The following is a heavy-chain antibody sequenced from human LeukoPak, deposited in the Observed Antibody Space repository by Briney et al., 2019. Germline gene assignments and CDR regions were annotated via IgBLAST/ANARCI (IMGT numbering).Heavy chain of an antibody. Sequence: SETPSLTCTFSAGSFSPAHWSWIRQPPGKGLEWIGVICDNGNTDYNPSLKSRVTISVDTSKSQFSLKLNSLAAADTAVYYCATGRDPYKTGHWGQGTLVTVSS. CDR1: AGSFSPAH. CDR2: ICDNGNT. J-gene: IGHJ4*02. CDR3: ATGRDPYKTGH. V-gene: IGHV4-59*03. D-gene: IGHD5-24*01.